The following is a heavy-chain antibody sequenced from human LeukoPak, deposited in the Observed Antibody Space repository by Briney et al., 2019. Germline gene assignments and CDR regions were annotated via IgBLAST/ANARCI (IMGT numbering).Heavy chain of an antibody. D-gene: IGHD6-19*01. J-gene: IGHJ4*02. Sequence: ASVKVSCKASGYIFTSYALHWVRQAPGQRLEWMGWINAGNGDTKYSQKLQGRVTITRDTSASTAYMELSSLRSEDTAVYYCARAGRGSSGRRESVDYWGQGTLVTVSS. CDR2: INAGNGDT. CDR1: GYIFTSYA. V-gene: IGHV1-3*01. CDR3: ARAGRGSSGRRESVDY.